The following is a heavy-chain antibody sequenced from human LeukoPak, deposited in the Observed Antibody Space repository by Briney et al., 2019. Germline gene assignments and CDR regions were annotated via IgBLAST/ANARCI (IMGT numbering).Heavy chain of an antibody. D-gene: IGHD4-17*01. CDR3: TREDYGDASIDY. Sequence: SETLSLTCTVSGGSISSGGYYWDWIRQPPGKGLEWIGSIYYSGSTYYNPSLKSRVTMAVDTSKNQFSLRLTSVTAADTAVYFCTREDYGDASIDYWAREPWSPSPQ. J-gene: IGHJ4*02. CDR2: IYYSGST. V-gene: IGHV4-39*07. CDR1: GGSISSGGYY.